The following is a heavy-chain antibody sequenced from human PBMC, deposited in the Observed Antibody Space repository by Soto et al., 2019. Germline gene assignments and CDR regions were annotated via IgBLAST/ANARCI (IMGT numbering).Heavy chain of an antibody. V-gene: IGHV3-23*01. J-gene: IGHJ4*02. Sequence: PGGSLRLSCAASGFTFSSYAMSWVRQSPGKGLEWVSAISGSGGSTYYADSVKGRFTISRDNSKNTLYLQMNSLRAEDTAVYYCAKVGSSGYYYFDYWGQGTLVTVSS. CDR1: GFTFSSYA. D-gene: IGHD3-22*01. CDR2: ISGSGGST. CDR3: AKVGSSGYYYFDY.